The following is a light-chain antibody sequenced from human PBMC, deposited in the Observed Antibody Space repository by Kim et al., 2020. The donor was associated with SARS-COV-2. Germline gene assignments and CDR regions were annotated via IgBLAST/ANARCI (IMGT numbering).Light chain of an antibody. Sequence: GSPGQTASITCSGDKLGDKYACWYQQKPGQSPVLVIYQDSKRPSGIPERFSGSNSGNTATLTISGTQAMDEADYYCQAWDSSTEVFGGGTKLTVL. CDR1: KLGDKY. CDR3: QAWDSSTEV. CDR2: QDS. V-gene: IGLV3-1*01. J-gene: IGLJ3*02.